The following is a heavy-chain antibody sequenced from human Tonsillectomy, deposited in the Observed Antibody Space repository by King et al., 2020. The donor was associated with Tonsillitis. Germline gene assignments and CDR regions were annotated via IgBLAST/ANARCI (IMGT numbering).Heavy chain of an antibody. D-gene: IGHD6-13*01. V-gene: IGHV4-38-2*01. CDR1: GYSISSGYY. CDR2: IYHSGST. CDR3: ARVKQQLVACFQH. J-gene: IGHJ1*01. Sequence: QLQESGPGLVKPSETLSLTCAVSGYSISSGYYWGWIRQPPGKGLEWIGSIYHSGSTYYNPSLKSRVTISVDTSKNQFSLKLSSVTAADTAVYYCARVKQQLVACFQHWGQGTLVTVSS.